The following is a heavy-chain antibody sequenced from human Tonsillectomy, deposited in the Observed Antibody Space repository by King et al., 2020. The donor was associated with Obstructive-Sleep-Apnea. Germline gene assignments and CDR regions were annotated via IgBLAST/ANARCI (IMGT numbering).Heavy chain of an antibody. J-gene: IGHJ4*02. CDR1: GFTFSDYY. D-gene: IGHD2-21*02. CDR2: ISSSSSYT. Sequence: VQLVESGGGLVKPGGSLRLSCAASGFTFSDYYMSWIRQAPGKGLEWVSYISSSSSYTNYADSVKGRFTISRDNAKNSLYLQMNSLRAEDTAVYYCARDEVTHPFDYWGQGTLVTVSS. V-gene: IGHV3-11*06. CDR3: ARDEVTHPFDY.